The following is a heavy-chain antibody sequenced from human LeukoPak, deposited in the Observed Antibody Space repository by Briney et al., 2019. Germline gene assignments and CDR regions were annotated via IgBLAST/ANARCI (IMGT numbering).Heavy chain of an antibody. Sequence: GASVKVSCKASGYTFTSYDINWVRQATGQGLEWMGWMNPNSGNTGYAQKFQGRVTMTRNTSISTAYMELSSLRSEDTAVYYCVLCPGSGSSWYYMDVWGKGTTVTVSS. CDR3: VLCPGSGSSWYYMDV. CDR1: GYTFTSYD. CDR2: MNPNSGNT. D-gene: IGHD6-13*01. V-gene: IGHV1-8*01. J-gene: IGHJ6*03.